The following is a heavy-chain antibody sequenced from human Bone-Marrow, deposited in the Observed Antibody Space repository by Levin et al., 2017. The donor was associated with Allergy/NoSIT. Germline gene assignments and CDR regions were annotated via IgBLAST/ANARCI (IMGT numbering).Heavy chain of an antibody. CDR2: IYYSGST. J-gene: IGHJ5*02. D-gene: IGHD6-13*01. CDR3: ARNGYSSSWYDKSFWDWFDP. Sequence: PSETLSLTCTVSGGSISSGDYYWSWIRQPPGKGLEWIGYIYYSGSTYYNPSLKSRVTISVDTSKNQFSLKLSSVTAADTAVYYCARNGYSSSWYDKSFWDWFDPWGQGTLVTVSS. CDR1: GGSISSGDYY. V-gene: IGHV4-30-4*01.